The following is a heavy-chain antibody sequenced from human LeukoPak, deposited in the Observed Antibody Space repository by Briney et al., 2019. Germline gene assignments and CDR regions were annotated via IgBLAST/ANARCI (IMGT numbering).Heavy chain of an antibody. CDR1: GYTFTGYY. CDR3: ARGPSLVRGVIMPGSVGGMDV. CDR2: INPNSGGT. J-gene: IGHJ6*02. Sequence: ASVKVSCKASGYTFTGYYMHWVRQAPGQGLEWMGWINPNSGGTNYAQKFQGRVTMTRDTSISTAYMELSSLRSEDTAVYYCARGPSLVRGVIMPGSVGGMDVWGQGTTVTVSS. D-gene: IGHD3-10*01. V-gene: IGHV1-2*02.